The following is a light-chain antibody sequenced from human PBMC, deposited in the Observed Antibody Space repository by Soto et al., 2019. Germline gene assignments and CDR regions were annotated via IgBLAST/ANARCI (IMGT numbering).Light chain of an antibody. CDR3: QQSYSSPPT. CDR1: QSVSSSY. J-gene: IGKJ1*01. V-gene: IGKV3-20*01. Sequence: EIVLTQSPGTLSLSPGARATLSCRASQSVSSSYLAWYQQKPGQAPRLLIYGASSRATGIPDRFSGSGSGPDLTINISSLQPEDCATYDGQQSYSSPPTFGQGTKVDIK. CDR2: GAS.